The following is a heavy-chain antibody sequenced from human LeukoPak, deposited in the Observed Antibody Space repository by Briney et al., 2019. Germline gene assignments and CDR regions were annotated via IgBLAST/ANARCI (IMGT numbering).Heavy chain of an antibody. J-gene: IGHJ4*02. CDR2: IYYSGST. CDR1: GGSISSYY. D-gene: IGHD6-13*01. Sequence: SETLSLTCTVSGGSISSYYWSWIRQPPGKGLEWIGYIYYSGSTNYNPSLKSRVTISVDTSKNQSSLKLSSVTAADTAVYYCARTIAAALETDYWGQGTLVTVSS. V-gene: IGHV4-59*01. CDR3: ARTIAAALETDY.